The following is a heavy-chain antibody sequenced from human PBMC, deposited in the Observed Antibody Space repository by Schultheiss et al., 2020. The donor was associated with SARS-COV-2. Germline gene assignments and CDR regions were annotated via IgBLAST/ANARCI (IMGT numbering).Heavy chain of an antibody. CDR2: IYYSGST. D-gene: IGHD3-10*01. CDR1: GGSISSGDYY. J-gene: IGHJ5*02. Sequence: SETLSLTCTVSGGSISSGDYYWSWIRQPPGKGLEWIGYIYYSGSTYYNPSLKSRITMSVDTSKNQFSLKLSSVTAADTAVYYCARVRGRESWFDPWGQGTLVTVSS. CDR3: ARVRGRESWFDP. V-gene: IGHV4-30-4*01.